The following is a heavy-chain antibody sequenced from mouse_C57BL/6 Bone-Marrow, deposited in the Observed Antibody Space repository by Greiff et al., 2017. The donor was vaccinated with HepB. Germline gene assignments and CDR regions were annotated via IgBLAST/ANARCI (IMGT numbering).Heavy chain of an antibody. J-gene: IGHJ4*01. Sequence: EVHLVESGPGLAKPSQTLSLTCSVTGYSITSDYWNWIRKFPGNKLEYMGYISYSGSTYYNPSLKSRISITRDTSENQYYLQLNSVTTEDTATYYCARYSLTGNYAMDYWGQGTSVTVSS. CDR2: ISYSGST. V-gene: IGHV3-8*01. D-gene: IGHD4-1*01. CDR1: GYSITSDY. CDR3: ARYSLTGNYAMDY.